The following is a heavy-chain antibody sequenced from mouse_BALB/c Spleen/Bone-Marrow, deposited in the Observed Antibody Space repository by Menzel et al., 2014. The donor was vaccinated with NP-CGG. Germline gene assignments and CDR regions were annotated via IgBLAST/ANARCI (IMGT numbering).Heavy chain of an antibody. D-gene: IGHD2-14*01. V-gene: IGHV1-62-2*01. J-gene: IGHJ4*01. CDR2: FYPGSGSI. CDR3: ARHEVRYHEGYYAMDY. Sequence: QVQLQQSGAELVKSGASVKLSCKASGYTFTEYTIHWVKQRSGQGLEWIGWFYPGSGSIKYNEKFKDKATLTADKSSSTVYMELSRLTSEDSAVYFCARHEVRYHEGYYAMDYWGQGTSGTVSS. CDR1: GYTFTEYT.